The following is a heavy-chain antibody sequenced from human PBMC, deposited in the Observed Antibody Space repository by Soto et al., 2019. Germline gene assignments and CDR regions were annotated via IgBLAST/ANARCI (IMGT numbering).Heavy chain of an antibody. V-gene: IGHV3-48*02. J-gene: IGHJ4*02. CDR2: ISSSSSTI. CDR3: AREGYYYDSSGYFDY. CDR1: GFTFSSYS. Sequence: PGGSLRLSCAASGFTFSSYSMNWVRQAPGKGLEWVSYISSSSSTIYYADSVKGRFTISRDNAKNSLYLQMNSLRDEDTAVYYCAREGYYYDSSGYFDYWGQGTLVTVSS. D-gene: IGHD3-22*01.